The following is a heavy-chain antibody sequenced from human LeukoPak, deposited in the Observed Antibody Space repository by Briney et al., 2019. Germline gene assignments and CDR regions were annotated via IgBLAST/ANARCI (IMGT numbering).Heavy chain of an antibody. Sequence: GGSLRLSCAVSGFTFSSYAMSWVRQAPGKGLEWVSAISGSGGSTYYADSVKGRFTISRDNSKNTLYLQMNSLRAEDTAVYYCAKGGLDYYDSSGYYYLGYYFDYWGQGTLVTVSS. D-gene: IGHD3-22*01. CDR3: AKGGLDYYDSSGYYYLGYYFDY. CDR2: ISGSGGST. V-gene: IGHV3-23*01. CDR1: GFTFSSYA. J-gene: IGHJ4*02.